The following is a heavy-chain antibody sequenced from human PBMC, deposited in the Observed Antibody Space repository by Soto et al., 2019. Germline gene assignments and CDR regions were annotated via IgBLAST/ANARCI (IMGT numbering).Heavy chain of an antibody. CDR1: GGSISSGDYY. D-gene: IGHD5-12*01. CDR2: IYYSGST. CDR3: ARDYSGYDFWSSYGMDV. J-gene: IGHJ6*02. V-gene: IGHV4-30-4*01. Sequence: SETLSLTCTDSGGSISSGDYYWSWIRQPPGKGLEWIGYIYYSGSTYYNPSLKSRVTISVDTSKNQFSLKLSSVTAADTAVYYCARDYSGYDFWSSYGMDVWGQGTTVTVSS.